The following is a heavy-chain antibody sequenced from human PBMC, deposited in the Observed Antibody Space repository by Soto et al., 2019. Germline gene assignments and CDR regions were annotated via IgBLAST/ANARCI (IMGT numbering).Heavy chain of an antibody. CDR2: IDPSDSYT. D-gene: IGHD2-21*02. CDR3: ARHNCGGDCHDAFDI. Sequence: GESLKISCKGSGYSFTSYWISWVRQMPGKGPEWMGRIDPSDSYTNYSPSFQGHVTISADKSISTAYLQWSSLKASDTAMYYCARHNCGGDCHDAFDIWGQGTMVTVSS. J-gene: IGHJ3*02. CDR1: GYSFTSYW. V-gene: IGHV5-10-1*01.